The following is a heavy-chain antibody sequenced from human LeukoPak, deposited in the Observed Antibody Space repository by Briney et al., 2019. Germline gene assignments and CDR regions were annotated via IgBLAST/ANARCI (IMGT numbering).Heavy chain of an antibody. CDR2: IYQSGST. CDR3: ARLPFSYYAMDV. J-gene: IGHJ6*02. V-gene: IGHV4-4*02. CDR1: GGSISSSNW. D-gene: IGHD3-16*01. Sequence: SGTLSLTCAVSGGSISSSNWWGWVRQPPGKGLEWIGEIYQSGSTNYNPSLKSRVIISIDKSKNQFSLKLSSVTAADTAVYYCARLPFSYYAMDVWGQGTTVTVSS.